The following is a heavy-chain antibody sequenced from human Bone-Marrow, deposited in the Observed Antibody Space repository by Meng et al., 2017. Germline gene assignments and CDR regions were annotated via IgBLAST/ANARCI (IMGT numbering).Heavy chain of an antibody. D-gene: IGHD3-10*01. CDR1: GGSIDCVDYY. Sequence: QVQLQESGPGLVKPSQTLSLPCTVSGGSIDCVDYYWYWIRQPPGKGLEWIGHIYYSGSTYYNPSLKSRVTISIDTSKNQFSLKLSSVTAADTAVFYCARAFSVPLDSWGRGTLVTVSS. V-gene: IGHV4-30-4*01. J-gene: IGHJ4*02. CDR3: ARAFSVPLDS. CDR2: IYYSGST.